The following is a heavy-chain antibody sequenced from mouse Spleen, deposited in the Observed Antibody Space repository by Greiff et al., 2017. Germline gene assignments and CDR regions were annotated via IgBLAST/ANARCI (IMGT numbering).Heavy chain of an antibody. V-gene: IGHV1-22*01. J-gene: IGHJ2*01. CDR2: IYPNNGGT. Sequence: EVQLQQSGPELVKPGASVKMSCKASGYTFTDYNMHWVKQSHGKSLEWIGYIYPNNGGTSYNKKFKGKAKLTAVTSASTAYMELSSLTNEDSAVYYCTAGLDYWGQGTTLTVSS. CDR3: TAGLDY. D-gene: IGHD4-1*01. CDR1: GYTFTDYN.